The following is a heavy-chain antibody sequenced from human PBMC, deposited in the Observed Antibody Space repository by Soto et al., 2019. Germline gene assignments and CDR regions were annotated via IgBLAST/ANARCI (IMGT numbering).Heavy chain of an antibody. J-gene: IGHJ6*02. Sequence: QVQLVQSGAEVKKPGSSVKVSCKASGGTFGSYAISWVRQAPGQGLEWRGGIIPIPGTANYAQKFQGRVTIAADESTRTAYMELSSLRSEDTAVYYCARSQGSSTSLEIYYYYYYGMDVWGQGTTVTVSS. CDR1: GGTFGSYA. D-gene: IGHD2-2*01. CDR2: IIPIPGTA. CDR3: ARSQGSSTSLEIYYYYYYGMDV. V-gene: IGHV1-69*01.